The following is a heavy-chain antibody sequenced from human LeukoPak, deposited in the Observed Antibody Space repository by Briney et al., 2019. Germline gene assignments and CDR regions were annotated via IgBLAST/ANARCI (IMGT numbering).Heavy chain of an antibody. V-gene: IGHV3-74*01. Sequence: GGSLRLSCAASGFTFSSYWMYWARQAPGKGPVWVARINSDGSNTIYTDSVKGRFTISRDNPKNTLYLQMNSLTAEDTAVYYCASGVMIWLGHAFGIWGQGTMVTVSS. CDR2: INSDGSNT. CDR3: ASGVMIWLGHAFGI. CDR1: GFTFSSYW. J-gene: IGHJ3*02. D-gene: IGHD3/OR15-3a*01.